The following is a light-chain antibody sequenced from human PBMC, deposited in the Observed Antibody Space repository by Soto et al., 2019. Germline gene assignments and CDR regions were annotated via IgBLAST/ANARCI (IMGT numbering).Light chain of an antibody. CDR3: SSYTPSNTYV. V-gene: IGLV2-14*03. CDR2: DVS. J-gene: IGLJ1*01. CDR1: SSDVGGYNY. Sequence: QSVLTQPASGSGSPVQSITISCTGTSSDVGGYNYVSWSQQHPGNAPKVMIYDVSSRPSGVSNRFSGSKSGNTASLTISGLQAEDEADYYCSSYTPSNTYVFGTGTKVTVL.